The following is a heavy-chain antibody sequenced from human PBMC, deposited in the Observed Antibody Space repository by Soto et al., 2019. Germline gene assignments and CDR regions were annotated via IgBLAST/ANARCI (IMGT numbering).Heavy chain of an antibody. J-gene: IGHJ6*02. Sequence: PGGSLRLSCAASGFTFSSYDMHWVRQATGKGLEWVSAIGTAGDTYYPGSVKGRFTISRENAKNSLYLQMNSLRAGDTAVYYCARESWVAVAGGYNGMDVWGQGTMVTVS. V-gene: IGHV3-13*01. D-gene: IGHD6-19*01. CDR2: IGTAGDT. CDR1: GFTFSSYD. CDR3: ARESWVAVAGGYNGMDV.